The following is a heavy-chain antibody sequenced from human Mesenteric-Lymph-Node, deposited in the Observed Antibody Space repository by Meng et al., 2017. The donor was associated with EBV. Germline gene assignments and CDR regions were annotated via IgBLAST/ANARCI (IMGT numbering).Heavy chain of an antibody. Sequence: QVRLQQWGAGLLEPSATLSLTCAVYGGSFSVYYWIWIRQPPGKGLEWIGEINHSGSTNYNPSLKSRVTISVDTSKNQFSLKLSSVTAADTAVYYCARPWLGRFDYWGQGTLVTVSS. CDR1: GGSFSVYY. CDR3: ARPWLGRFDY. J-gene: IGHJ4*02. D-gene: IGHD6-19*01. V-gene: IGHV4-34*01. CDR2: INHSGST.